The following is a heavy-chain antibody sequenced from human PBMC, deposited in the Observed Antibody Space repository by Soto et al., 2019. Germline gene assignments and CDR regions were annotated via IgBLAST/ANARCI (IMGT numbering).Heavy chain of an antibody. D-gene: IGHD6-13*01. V-gene: IGHV3-33*01. J-gene: IGHJ4*02. CDR1: GFTFSSYG. CDR2: IWYDGSNK. CDR3: ARDRYSSSWSYFDY. Sequence: PGGSLRLSCAASGFTFSSYGMHWVRQAPGKGLEWVAVIWYDGSNKYYADSVKGRFTVSRDNSKNTLYLQLNSLRAEDTAVYYCARDRYSSSWSYFDYWGQGTLVTVSS.